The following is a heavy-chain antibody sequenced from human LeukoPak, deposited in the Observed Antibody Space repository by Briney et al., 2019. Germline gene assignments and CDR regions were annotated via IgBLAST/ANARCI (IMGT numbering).Heavy chain of an antibody. V-gene: IGHV3-73*01. CDR2: IRSKANSYAT. Sequence: GGSLRLSCAASGFTFSGSAMHWVRQASGKGLEWVGRIRSKANSYATAYAASVKGRFTISRDDSKNTAYLQMNSLKTEDTAVYYCTRHVQDTAMDPRLDYFDYWGQGTPVTVSS. CDR3: TRHVQDTAMDPRLDYFDY. J-gene: IGHJ4*02. CDR1: GFTFSGSA. D-gene: IGHD5-18*01.